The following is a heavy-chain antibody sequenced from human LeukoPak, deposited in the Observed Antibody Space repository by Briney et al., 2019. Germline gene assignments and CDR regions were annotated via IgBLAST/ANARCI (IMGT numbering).Heavy chain of an antibody. Sequence: SETLSLTCTLSGVSVNSGSYYWSWIRQPPVKGLEWIGYIYNSGSTNHNPSLKSRVTISVDTSKNQFSLQLSSVTAADTAVYYCARGGSYFGNWGQGTLVTVSS. V-gene: IGHV4-61*01. J-gene: IGHJ4*02. CDR3: ARGGSYFGN. CDR2: IYNSGST. CDR1: GVSVNSGSYY. D-gene: IGHD1-26*01.